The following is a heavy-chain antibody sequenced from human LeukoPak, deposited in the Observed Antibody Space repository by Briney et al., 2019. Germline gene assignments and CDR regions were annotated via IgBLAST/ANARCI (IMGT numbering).Heavy chain of an antibody. CDR1: GFTFDDYG. CDR3: ARHDFWSGYYNTLFDY. Sequence: PGGSLRLSCAASGFTFDDYGMSWVRQAPGKGLEWVSGINWNGGSTGYADSVKGRFTISRDSAKNSLYLQMNSLRAEDTALYYCARHDFWSGYYNTLFDYWGQGTLVTVSS. CDR2: INWNGGST. D-gene: IGHD3-3*01. V-gene: IGHV3-20*04. J-gene: IGHJ4*02.